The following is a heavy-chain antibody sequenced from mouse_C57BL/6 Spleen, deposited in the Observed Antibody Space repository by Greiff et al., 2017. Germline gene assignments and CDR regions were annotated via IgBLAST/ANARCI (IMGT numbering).Heavy chain of an antibody. CDR3: TAGGSSPYYAMDY. Sequence: EVQLQQSGAELVRPGASVKLSCTASGFNIKDYYMHWVKQRPEQGLEWIGRIDPEDGDTEYAPKFQGKATMTADTSSNTAYLQLSSLTSEDTAVYYCTAGGSSPYYAMDYWGQGTSVTVSS. CDR2: IDPEDGDT. CDR1: GFNIKDYY. J-gene: IGHJ4*01. D-gene: IGHD1-1*01. V-gene: IGHV14-1*01.